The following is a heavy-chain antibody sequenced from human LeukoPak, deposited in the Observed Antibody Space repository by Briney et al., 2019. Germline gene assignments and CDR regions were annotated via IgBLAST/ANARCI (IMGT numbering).Heavy chain of an antibody. CDR1: GFTFGDYA. V-gene: IGHV3-48*03. CDR2: ISSSGSTI. D-gene: IGHD5-12*01. Sequence: PGGSLRLSCTASGFTFGDYAMSWFRQAPGKGLEWVSYISSSGSTIYYADSVKGRFTISRDNAKNSLYLQMNSLRAEDTAVYYCARDGRGSGYDFDYWGQGTLVTVSS. CDR3: ARDGRGSGYDFDY. J-gene: IGHJ4*02.